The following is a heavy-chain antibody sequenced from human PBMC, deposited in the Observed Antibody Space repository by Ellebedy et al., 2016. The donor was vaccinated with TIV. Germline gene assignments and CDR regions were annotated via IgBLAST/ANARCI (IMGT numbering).Heavy chain of an antibody. CDR3: SIVDWYRSDY. Sequence: GGSLRLSCAASGFTFSDHYMNWVRQAPGKGLEWVAFINPDRNEKYYVDSIKGRFTISRDNAKNSLYLQMNSLRVEDTAIYYCSIVDWYRSDYWGQGSLVTVSS. CDR2: INPDRNEK. J-gene: IGHJ4*02. D-gene: IGHD2-21*01. V-gene: IGHV3-7*01. CDR1: GFTFSDHY.